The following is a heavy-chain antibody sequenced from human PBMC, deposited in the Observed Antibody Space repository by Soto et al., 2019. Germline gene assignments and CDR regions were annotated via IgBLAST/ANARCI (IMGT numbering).Heavy chain of an antibody. CDR1: GGTFSSYA. D-gene: IGHD1-1*01. J-gene: IGHJ6*02. Sequence: VKVSCKASGGTFSSYAISWVRQAPGQGLEWMGGIIPIFGTANYAQKFQGRVTITADESTSTAYMELSSLRSEDTAVYYRAREVPSEDYSYYYRMDVCGQGLTGTASS. V-gene: IGHV1-69*13. CDR2: IIPIFGTA. CDR3: AREVPSEDYSYYYRMDV.